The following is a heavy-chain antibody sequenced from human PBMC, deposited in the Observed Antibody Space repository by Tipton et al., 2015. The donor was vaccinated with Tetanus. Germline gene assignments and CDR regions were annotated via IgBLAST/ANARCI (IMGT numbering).Heavy chain of an antibody. V-gene: IGHV4-39*01. D-gene: IGHD2-15*01. J-gene: IGHJ5*02. Sequence: TLSLTCSVSGFSVSSSAYYWGWIRQPPGKGLEWIGSAYYSGTTKYNPALKSRVTISVDTSKNQFSLRLSSVTAADTAFYYCTRHVVVAVPRWFDPWGQGTLVTVSS. CDR1: GFSVSSSAYY. CDR3: TRHVVVAVPRWFDP. CDR2: AYYSGTT.